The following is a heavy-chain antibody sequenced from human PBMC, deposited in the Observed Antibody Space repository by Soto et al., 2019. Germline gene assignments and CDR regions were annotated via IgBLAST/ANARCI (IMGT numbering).Heavy chain of an antibody. Sequence: RASVKVSCKASGFTFTISAVQWVRQAREQRLEWIGWIVVGSGNTNYAQKFQERVTITRDMSTSTAYMELSSLRSEDTAVYYCAAYDFWSGYSTGPIDYWGQGTLVTVSS. CDR3: AAYDFWSGYSTGPIDY. CDR1: GFTFTISA. CDR2: IVVGSGNT. D-gene: IGHD3-3*01. V-gene: IGHV1-58*01. J-gene: IGHJ4*02.